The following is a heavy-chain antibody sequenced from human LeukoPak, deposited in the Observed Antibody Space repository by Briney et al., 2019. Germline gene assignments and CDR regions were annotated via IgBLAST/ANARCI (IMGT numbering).Heavy chain of an antibody. J-gene: IGHJ4*02. CDR1: GCTFTSQV. CDR2: ISAYNGNS. CDR3: ASVRGYGDYFDY. V-gene: IGHV1-18*01. Sequence: ASVKVSFQASGCTFTSQVISEVRPAPGQGLEWMGWISAYNGNSNYAQKLQGRVTMTTDTSTSTAYMELRSLRSDDTAVYYCASVRGYGDYFDYWGQGTLVTVSS. D-gene: IGHD4-17*01.